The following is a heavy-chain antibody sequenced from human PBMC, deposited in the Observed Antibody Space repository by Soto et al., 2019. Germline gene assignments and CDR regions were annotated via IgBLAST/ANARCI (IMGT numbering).Heavy chain of an antibody. J-gene: IGHJ6*02. Sequence: PGGSLIVSCAASGFTFSNVWMNCVRQAPGKGLEWVGRIKSKTDGGTTDYAAPVKGRFTIARDDSKNTLYLQMNSLKTEDTAVYYCTTLRITIFGVVLMGVWGQGTTVTVSS. CDR1: GFTFSNVW. CDR2: IKSKTDGGTT. D-gene: IGHD3-3*01. CDR3: TTLRITIFGVVLMGV. V-gene: IGHV3-15*07.